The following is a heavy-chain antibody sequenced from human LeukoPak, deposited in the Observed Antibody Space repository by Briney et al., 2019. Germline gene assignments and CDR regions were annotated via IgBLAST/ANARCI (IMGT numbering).Heavy chain of an antibody. CDR2: IYYTGST. J-gene: IGHJ2*01. Sequence: SETLSLTCTVSGGTISSYYWYWIRQPPGKGLEWIGYIYYTGSTNYNPSLKSRVTISVDTSKNQFSLKLSSVTAADTADYYCARDDCGDNWYFYLWGRGALVTVSS. D-gene: IGHD4-17*01. CDR1: GGTISSYY. CDR3: ARDDCGDNWYFYL. V-gene: IGHV4-59*01.